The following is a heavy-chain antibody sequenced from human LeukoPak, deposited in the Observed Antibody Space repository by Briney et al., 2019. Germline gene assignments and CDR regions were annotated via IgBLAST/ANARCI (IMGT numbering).Heavy chain of an antibody. CDR1: GYTITGYY. D-gene: IGHD3-10*01. V-gene: IGHV1-2*04. CDR3: ARVQYYNSGSPALPY. Sequence: ASVKVSCKASGYTITGYYMHWVRQAPGQGLEWMGRINPDSGGTNYAQKFQGWVTLTRDTSIRTAYMELNSLKSDDTAAYYCARVQYYNSGSPALPYWSQGTLVTVSS. CDR2: INPDSGGT. J-gene: IGHJ4*01.